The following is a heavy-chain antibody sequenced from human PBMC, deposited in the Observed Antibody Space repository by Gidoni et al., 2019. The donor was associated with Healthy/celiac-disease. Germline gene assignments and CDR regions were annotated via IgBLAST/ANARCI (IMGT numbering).Heavy chain of an antibody. Sequence: EVQLEESGGGLVKPGGSLRLSCAASGFTCSSYSMNWVRQAPGKGLEWVSSISSSSSYIYYADSVKGRFTISRDNAKNSLYLQMNSLRAEDTAVYYCARVPLIAVAAFDIWGQGTMVTVSS. V-gene: IGHV3-21*01. CDR2: ISSSSSYI. D-gene: IGHD6-19*01. CDR3: ARVPLIAVAAFDI. J-gene: IGHJ3*02. CDR1: GFTCSSYS.